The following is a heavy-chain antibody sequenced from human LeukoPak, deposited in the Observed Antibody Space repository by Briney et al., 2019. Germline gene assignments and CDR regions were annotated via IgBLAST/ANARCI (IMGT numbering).Heavy chain of an antibody. V-gene: IGHV4-31*03. J-gene: IGHJ4*02. Sequence: SETLSLTCTVSGGSISSGGYYWSWIRQHPGKGLEWIGYIYYSGSTYYNPSLKSRVTISVDTSKNQFSLKLSSVIAADTAVYYCARLIAVAGLYYFDYWGQGTLVTVSS. CDR1: GGSISSGGYY. D-gene: IGHD6-19*01. CDR3: ARLIAVAGLYYFDY. CDR2: IYYSGST.